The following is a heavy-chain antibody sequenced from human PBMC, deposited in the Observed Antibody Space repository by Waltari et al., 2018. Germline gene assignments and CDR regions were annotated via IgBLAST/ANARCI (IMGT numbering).Heavy chain of an antibody. V-gene: IGHV3-7*01. Sequence: EVQLVESGGGLVQPGGSLRLSCAASGFTFNIYWMSWVRQAPGKGLEFVANINQDGSGKSYVDSVKGRFTISRDNAKNSMSLQMSSLRAEDAAVYYCARDPGFSEFDLWGQGTLVSISA. CDR2: INQDGSGK. CDR3: ARDPGFSEFDL. CDR1: GFTFNIYW. J-gene: IGHJ3*01.